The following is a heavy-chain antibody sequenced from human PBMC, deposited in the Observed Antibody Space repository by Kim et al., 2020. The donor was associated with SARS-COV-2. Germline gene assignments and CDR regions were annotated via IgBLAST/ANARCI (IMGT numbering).Heavy chain of an antibody. D-gene: IGHD6-19*01. CDR1: GGSISSYY. CDR3: ARSQWLATSRWD. CDR2: ISYSGGT. V-gene: IGHV4-59*01. Sequence: SGTLSLTCTVSGGSISSYYLSWIRQPPGKGLEWIGYISYSGGTHYNPSLMSRVTISVDTSKNQFSLKLSSLTAADTAVVYCARSQWLATSRWDRGQGTL. J-gene: IGHJ4*02.